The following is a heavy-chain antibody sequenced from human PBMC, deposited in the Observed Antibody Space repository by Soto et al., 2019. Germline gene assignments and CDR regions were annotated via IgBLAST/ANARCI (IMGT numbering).Heavy chain of an antibody. D-gene: IGHD3-10*01. J-gene: IGHJ4*02. V-gene: IGHV4-39*01. CDR1: GASISRIGFH. CDR2: IYDAGTT. Sequence: QVQPQESGPGLVKPSETLSLTCAVSGASISRIGFHWGWIRQPPGQGLEWIGSIYDAGTTFYNSSLKSRVTISADTSKNHFSLRLTSVTAADTAVYYCARRGSGHTFDYWGQGTLVTVSS. CDR3: ARRGSGHTFDY.